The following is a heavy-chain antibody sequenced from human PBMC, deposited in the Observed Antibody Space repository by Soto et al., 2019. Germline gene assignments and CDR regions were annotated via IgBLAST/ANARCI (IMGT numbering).Heavy chain of an antibody. J-gene: IGHJ6*02. V-gene: IGHV3-7*01. D-gene: IGHD3-22*01. CDR1: GFMFGTYW. Sequence: PGGSLRLSCAATGFMFGTYWMSWVRQAPGKGLEWVANIKHDGNEKYYADSVKGRFTVSRDNVKNFLHLQMSSLRGDDTGVYFCVRATLSWGHYYFRGLDVWGQGTKVTVS. CDR3: VRATLSWGHYYFRGLDV. CDR2: IKHDGNEK.